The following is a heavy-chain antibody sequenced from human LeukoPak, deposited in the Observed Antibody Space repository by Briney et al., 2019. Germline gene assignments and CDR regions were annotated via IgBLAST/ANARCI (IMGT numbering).Heavy chain of an antibody. CDR1: GCTFNNYG. CDR3: AKDKLDYSNYVGYYYMDV. J-gene: IGHJ6*03. Sequence: GGSLRLSCAASGCTFNNYGMHWVRQAPGKGLEWVACIRHDGTNKYYADSVKGRFTISRDNSRNTLYLQMNSLRAEDTAVYYCAKDKLDYSNYVGYYYMDVRGKGTTVTVSS. V-gene: IGHV3-30*02. D-gene: IGHD4-11*01. CDR2: IRHDGTNK.